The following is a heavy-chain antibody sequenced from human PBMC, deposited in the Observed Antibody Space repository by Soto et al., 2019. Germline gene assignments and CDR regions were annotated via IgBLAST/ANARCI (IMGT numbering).Heavy chain of an antibody. CDR3: AKDIVVVGAAMASWFDP. CDR2: ISDSGART. V-gene: IGHV3-64*02. CDR1: GFTFSNYE. J-gene: IGHJ5*02. D-gene: IGHD2-15*01. Sequence: GGSLRLSCAASGFTFSNYEMHWVRQAPGKGLEYVSAISDSGARTDYAESVKGRFTISRDNSENTLYLQMDSLRAEDMAVYYCAKDIVVVGAAMASWFDPWGQGTTVTVSS.